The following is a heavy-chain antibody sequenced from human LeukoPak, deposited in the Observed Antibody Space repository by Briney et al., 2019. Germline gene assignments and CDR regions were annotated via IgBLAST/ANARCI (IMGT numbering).Heavy chain of an antibody. Sequence: SVTVSCMTSGGTFSNYSISWVRQAPGQGLEWMGRIIPILGIANYAQKFQGRVTITADKSTSTAYMELSSLRSEDTAVYYCAFEVVDSWRRCVHHPWGRGTLVTVSS. CDR3: AFEVVDSWRRCVHHP. V-gene: IGHV1-69*02. D-gene: IGHD2-15*01. CDR1: GGTFSNYS. CDR2: IIPILGIA. J-gene: IGHJ5*02.